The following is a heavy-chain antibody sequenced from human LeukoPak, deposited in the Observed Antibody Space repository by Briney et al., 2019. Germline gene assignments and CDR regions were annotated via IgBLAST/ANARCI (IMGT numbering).Heavy chain of an antibody. CDR2: IYYSGST. Sequence: PSQTLSLNCTVSGGSISSGGYYWNWIRQHPGKGLEWIGYIYYSGSTYYNPSLKSRVTIPVDTSKNQFSLKLSSVTAADTAVYYCARDPMTTAVGYYYGMDVWGKGTTVTVSS. D-gene: IGHD4-17*01. J-gene: IGHJ6*04. CDR3: ARDPMTTAVGYYYGMDV. V-gene: IGHV4-31*03. CDR1: GGSISSGGYY.